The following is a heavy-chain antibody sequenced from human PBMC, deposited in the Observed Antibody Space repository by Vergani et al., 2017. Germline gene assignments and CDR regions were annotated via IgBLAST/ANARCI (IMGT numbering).Heavy chain of an antibody. Sequence: QVRLEESGPGLVKPSETLSLTCSVSGYSIGSGFYWAWIRQSPGEGLQWLTSIHNRGKTYHTPSLKSRVSISLDTSKNRFSLNLTSVTATDAAVYYCARSQGYYWYFDLWGPGSLVTVSS. V-gene: IGHV4-38-2*01. D-gene: IGHD3-22*01. CDR3: ARSQGYYWYFDL. CDR2: IHNRGKT. CDR1: GYSIGSGFY. J-gene: IGHJ2*01.